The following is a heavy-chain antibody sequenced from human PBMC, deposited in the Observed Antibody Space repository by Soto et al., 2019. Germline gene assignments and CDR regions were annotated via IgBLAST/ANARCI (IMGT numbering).Heavy chain of an antibody. J-gene: IGHJ4*02. Sequence: ASVKVSCKASGYTFTGYYMHWVRQAPGQGLEWMGWINPNSGGTNYAQKFQGWVTMTRDTSISTAYMELSRLRSDDTAVYYCARGYSSSWDPFDYWGQGTLVTVSS. CDR2: INPNSGGT. V-gene: IGHV1-2*04. D-gene: IGHD6-13*01. CDR3: ARGYSSSWDPFDY. CDR1: GYTFTGYY.